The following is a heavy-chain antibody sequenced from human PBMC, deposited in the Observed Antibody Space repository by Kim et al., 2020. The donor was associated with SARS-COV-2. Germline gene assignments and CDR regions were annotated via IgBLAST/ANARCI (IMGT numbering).Heavy chain of an antibody. CDR1: GGTFSSYA. CDR2: IIPIFGTA. J-gene: IGHJ6*02. D-gene: IGHD2-15*01. V-gene: IGHV1-69*13. Sequence: SVKVSCKASGGTFSSYAISWVRQAPGQGLEWMGGIIPIFGTANYAQKFQGRVTITADESTSTAYMELSSLRSEDTAVYYCARDSSGSYCSGGSCYGDYYYYYGMDVWGQGTTVTVSS. CDR3: ARDSSGSYCSGGSCYGDYYYYYGMDV.